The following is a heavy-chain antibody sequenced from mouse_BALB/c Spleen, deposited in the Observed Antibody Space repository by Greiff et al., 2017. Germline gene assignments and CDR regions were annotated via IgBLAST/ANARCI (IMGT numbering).Heavy chain of an antibody. J-gene: IGHJ3*01. V-gene: IGHV1-9*01. D-gene: IGHD2-4*01. Sequence: QVQLQQSGAELMKPGASVKISCKATGYTFSSYWIEWVKQRPGHGLEWIGEILPGSGSTNYNEKFKGKATFTADTSSNTAYMQLSSLTSEDSAVYYCARWRSTMILAYWGQGTLVTVSA. CDR2: ILPGSGST. CDR3: ARWRSTMILAY. CDR1: GYTFSSYW.